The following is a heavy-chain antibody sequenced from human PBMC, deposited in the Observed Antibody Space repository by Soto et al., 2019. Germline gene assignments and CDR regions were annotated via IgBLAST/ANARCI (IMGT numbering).Heavy chain of an antibody. CDR2: TIPILGIA. CDR3: ASGQDSSGYTHFDY. J-gene: IGHJ4*02. Sequence: QVQLVQSGAEVKKPGSSVKVSCKASGGTFSSYTISWVRQAPGQGLERMGRTIPILGIANYAQNFQGRVTITTDKSTSTAYTEQSSLRSEDTAVYYCASGQDSSGYTHFDYWGQGTLVTVSS. D-gene: IGHD3-22*01. V-gene: IGHV1-69*02. CDR1: GGTFSSYT.